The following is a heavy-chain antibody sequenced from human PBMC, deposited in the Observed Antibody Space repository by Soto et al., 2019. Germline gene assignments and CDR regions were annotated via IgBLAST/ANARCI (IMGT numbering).Heavy chain of an antibody. V-gene: IGHV3-74*03. CDR2: IGSEGRPT. D-gene: IGHD3-22*01. J-gene: IGHJ1*01. Sequence: PGGSLRLSCVASGFPFSSYWMHWIRQVPGKGLMWVSQIGSEGRPTTYADSVKGRFTISRNNARNTLYLQMNSLRADDTAMYYCVRDYDSNGFSSGHWGQGTLVTVSS. CDR1: GFPFSSYW. CDR3: VRDYDSNGFSSGH.